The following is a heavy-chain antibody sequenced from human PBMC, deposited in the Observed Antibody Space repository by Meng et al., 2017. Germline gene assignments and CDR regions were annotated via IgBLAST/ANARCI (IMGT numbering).Heavy chain of an antibody. CDR2: INPKSGDT. D-gene: IGHD6-25*01. Sequence: QVQLVQSGAEVNKPGASVKVSCKPSGYKIPDYYIHWVRRAPGQGLEWMGRINPKSGDTHYAQKFQARVTMTGDTSISTAYMELSGLRSDDTAMYYCARDEDISAAGKLFGDYWGQGTLVTVSS. V-gene: IGHV1-2*06. CDR1: GYKIPDYY. J-gene: IGHJ4*02. CDR3: ARDEDISAAGKLFGDY.